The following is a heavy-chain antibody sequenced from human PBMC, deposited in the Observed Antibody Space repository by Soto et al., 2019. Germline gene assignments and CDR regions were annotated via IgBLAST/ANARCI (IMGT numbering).Heavy chain of an antibody. CDR3: ARCLSPRTRIAARGYYYYGMDV. Sequence: ASVKVSCKASGYTFTSYDINWVRQATGQGLEWMGWMNPNSGNTGYAQKFQGRVTMTRNTSISTAYMELSSLRSEDTAVYYCARCLSPRTRIAARGYYYYGMDVWGQGTTVTVSS. D-gene: IGHD6-6*01. CDR2: MNPNSGNT. J-gene: IGHJ6*02. CDR1: GYTFTSYD. V-gene: IGHV1-8*01.